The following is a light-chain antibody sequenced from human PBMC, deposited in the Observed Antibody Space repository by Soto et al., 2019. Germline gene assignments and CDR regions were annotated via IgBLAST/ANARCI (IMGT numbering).Light chain of an antibody. J-gene: IGKJ1*01. CDR3: NKYGSSPRT. CDR1: QSVSSSY. CDR2: GAY. Sequence: EIVLTQSRGTLSLSPGATATLSCRASQSVSSSYLAWYQQKPGQAPRLLIFGAYNRATGIPDRFSGSGSGTDFTLTISRLEPEEFAVFYCNKYGSSPRTVGHGTKVDIK. V-gene: IGKV3-20*01.